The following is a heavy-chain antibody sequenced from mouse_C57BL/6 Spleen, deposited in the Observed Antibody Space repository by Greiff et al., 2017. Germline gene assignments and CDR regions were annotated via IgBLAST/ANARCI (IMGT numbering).Heavy chain of an antibody. CDR2: IWTGGGT. J-gene: IGHJ4*01. V-gene: IGHV2-9-1*01. D-gene: IGHD1-1*01. Sequence: VQLVESGPGLVAPSQSLSITCTVSGFSLTSYAISWVRQPPGKGLEWLGVIWTGGGTNSNSALKCRLSISKDNSKSQVFIKRNSLQTDDTARYYCARNYGYDYGSSYVPYYAMDYWGQGTSVTVSS. CDR1: GFSLTSYA. CDR3: ARNYGYDYGSSYVPYYAMDY.